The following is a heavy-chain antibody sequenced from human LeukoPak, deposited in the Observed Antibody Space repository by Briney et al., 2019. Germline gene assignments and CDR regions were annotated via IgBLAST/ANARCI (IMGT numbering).Heavy chain of an antibody. CDR2: ISGSGGST. J-gene: IGHJ4*02. V-gene: IGHV3-23*01. Sequence: GGTLRLSCAASGFTFSSYGMGWVRQAPGKGLEWVSAISGSGGSTYYADSVKGRFTISRDNSKNTLYLQMNSLRAEDTAVYYCAKGGRSGVDGMNDYWGQGTLVTVSS. CDR3: AKGGRSGVDGMNDY. CDR1: GFTFSSYG. D-gene: IGHD2-15*01.